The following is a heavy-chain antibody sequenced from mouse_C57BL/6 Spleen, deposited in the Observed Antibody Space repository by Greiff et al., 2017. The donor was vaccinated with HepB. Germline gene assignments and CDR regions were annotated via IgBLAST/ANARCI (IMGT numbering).Heavy chain of an antibody. CDR2: IDPSDSYT. V-gene: IGHV1-69*01. CDR1: GYTFTSYW. Sequence: QVQLQQPGAELVMPGASVKLSCKASGYTFTSYWMHWVKQRPGQGLEWIGEIDPSDSYTNYNQKFKGKSTLTVDKSASTAYMQLSSLTSEDSAVYYFARKDYYGSSYGGFAYWGQGTLVTVSA. CDR3: ARKDYYGSSYGGFAY. J-gene: IGHJ3*01. D-gene: IGHD1-1*01.